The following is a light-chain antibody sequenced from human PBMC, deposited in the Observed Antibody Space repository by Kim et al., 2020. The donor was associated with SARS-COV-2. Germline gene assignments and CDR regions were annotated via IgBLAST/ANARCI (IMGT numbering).Light chain of an antibody. J-gene: IGKJ1*01. CDR2: AAS. CDR3: QSYSSAPWT. Sequence: SASVGERVTITCRASQDISNYLAWFQHKPGKAPRLLIYAASALHSEVPSRFSGSGSGTDFTLTISSLQPEDFATYYCQSYSSAPWTFGQGTKLEI. V-gene: IGKV1-27*01. CDR1: QDISNY.